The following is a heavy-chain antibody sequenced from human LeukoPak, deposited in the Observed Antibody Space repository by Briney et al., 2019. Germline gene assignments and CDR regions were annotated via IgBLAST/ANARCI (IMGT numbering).Heavy chain of an antibody. CDR1: GFTFSSYA. CDR3: AKDSAKKYDDY. D-gene: IGHD2/OR15-2a*01. CDR2: ISGSDGST. Sequence: GSLRLSCAASGFTFSSYAMSWVRQAPGKGLEWVSGISGSDGSTNYADSVKGRFTISRENSKNTLYLQMNSLRAEDTAVYYCAKDSAKKYDDYWGQGTLVTVSS. V-gene: IGHV3-23*01. J-gene: IGHJ4*02.